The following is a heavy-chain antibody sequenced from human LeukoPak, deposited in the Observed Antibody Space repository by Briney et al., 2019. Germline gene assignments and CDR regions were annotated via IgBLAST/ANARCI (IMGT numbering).Heavy chain of an antibody. D-gene: IGHD6-13*01. CDR1: GGSISIYY. Sequence: SETLSLTCTVSGGSISIYYWSWIRQPPGKGLEWIGYIYNSGSTYYNPSLKSRVTISVDTSKNQFSLKLSSVTAADTAVYYCASHLLGAAARFDYWGQGTLVTVSS. V-gene: IGHV4-59*12. CDR3: ASHLLGAAARFDY. CDR2: IYNSGST. J-gene: IGHJ4*02.